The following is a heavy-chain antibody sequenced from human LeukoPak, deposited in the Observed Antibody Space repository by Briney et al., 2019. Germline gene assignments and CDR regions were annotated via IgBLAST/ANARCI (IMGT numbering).Heavy chain of an antibody. CDR1: GYTLTELS. D-gene: IGHD2-15*01. V-gene: IGHV1-24*01. CDR3: AREIPGGGSQSIPNYFDY. J-gene: IGHJ4*02. Sequence: ASVTVSCTVSGYTLTELSMHWVRQAPGKGLEWMGGFDPEDGETIYAQKFQGRGTMTEDTSTDTAYMELSSLRSEDTAVYYCAREIPGGGSQSIPNYFDYWGQGTLVTVSS. CDR2: FDPEDGET.